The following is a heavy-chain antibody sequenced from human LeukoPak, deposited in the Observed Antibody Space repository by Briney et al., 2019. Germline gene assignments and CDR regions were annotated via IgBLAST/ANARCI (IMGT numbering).Heavy chain of an antibody. J-gene: IGHJ4*02. Sequence: GGSLRLSCAASGFTFSSYGMHWVRQAPGRGLEWVAVISYDGSNTYYADSVKGRFTISRDNSKNMLYLQMNSLRAEDTAVYYCAKPYYYGSRSYMDYWGQGTLVTVSS. CDR3: AKPYYYGSRSYMDY. V-gene: IGHV3-30*18. D-gene: IGHD3-10*01. CDR1: GFTFSSYG. CDR2: ISYDGSNT.